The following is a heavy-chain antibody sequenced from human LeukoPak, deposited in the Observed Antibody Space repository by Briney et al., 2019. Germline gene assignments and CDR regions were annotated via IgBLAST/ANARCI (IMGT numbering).Heavy chain of an antibody. D-gene: IGHD6-19*01. Sequence: GGSLRLFCAASGFTVSRTYMSWVRQAPGKGQEWVSVLYSAGGTYYADSVKGRFTISRDNSKNTLYLQMNSLRVEDTAVYYCSRGGDPQWLVHGEYWGQGTLVTVSS. CDR1: GFTVSRTY. J-gene: IGHJ4*02. CDR3: SRGGDPQWLVHGEY. V-gene: IGHV3-53*01. CDR2: LYSAGGT.